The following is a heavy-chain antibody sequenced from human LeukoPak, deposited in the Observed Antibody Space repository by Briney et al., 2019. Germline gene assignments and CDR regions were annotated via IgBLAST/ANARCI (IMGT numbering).Heavy chain of an antibody. Sequence: SETLSLTCTVSYGSIGKYYWSWIRQPPGKGLEWIGYIYYSGSTNYNPSLKSRVTISVDTSKNQFSLKLSSVTAADTAVYYCARSGINWWFDPWGQGTLVTVSS. V-gene: IGHV4-59*01. CDR3: ARSGINWWFDP. CDR1: YGSIGKYY. D-gene: IGHD1-1*01. CDR2: IYYSGST. J-gene: IGHJ5*02.